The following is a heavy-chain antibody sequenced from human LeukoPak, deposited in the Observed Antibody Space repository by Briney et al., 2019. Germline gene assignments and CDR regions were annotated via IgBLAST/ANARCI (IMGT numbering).Heavy chain of an antibody. Sequence: SETLSLTCAVYGGSFSGYYWSWIRQPPGKGLEWIGEINHSGSTNYNPSLKSRVTISVDTSKNQFSLKLSSVTAADTAVYYCARVRTAVAGPWGQGTLVTASS. CDR3: ARVRTAVAGP. D-gene: IGHD6-19*01. J-gene: IGHJ5*02. CDR1: GGSFSGYY. V-gene: IGHV4-34*01. CDR2: INHSGST.